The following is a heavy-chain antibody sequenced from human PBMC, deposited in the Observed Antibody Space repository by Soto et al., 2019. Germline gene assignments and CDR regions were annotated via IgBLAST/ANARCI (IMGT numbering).Heavy chain of an antibody. J-gene: IGHJ4*02. D-gene: IGHD1-1*01. Sequence: QVQLQESGPGLVRPSETLSLTCTVSGGSVSSYSWCWIRQPPGKGLEWLGYIYYSGSTNYNPSLKRRVTIAVDTSKNQFSLKLSSVTAADTAVYYCARRYGYSFDYWGQGTLVTVSS. V-gene: IGHV4-59*08. CDR1: GGSVSSYS. CDR3: ARRYGYSFDY. CDR2: IYYSGST.